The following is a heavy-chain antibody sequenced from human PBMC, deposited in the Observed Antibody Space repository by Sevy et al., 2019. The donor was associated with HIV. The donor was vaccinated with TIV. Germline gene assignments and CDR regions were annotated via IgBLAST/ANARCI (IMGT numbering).Heavy chain of an antibody. CDR2: VSWNSRNI. Sequence: GGSLRLSCAASGFPFNDHAMHWVRQVPGKGLEWVSGVSWNSRNIGYADSVKGRFTISRDNARHFLYLEMNSLRPEDTALYYCAKDINRGCDGVNCYSYYYYFDGLDVWGQGTTVTVSS. CDR1: GFPFNDHA. D-gene: IGHD2-21*01. CDR3: AKDINRGCDGVNCYSYYYYFDGLDV. V-gene: IGHV3-9*01. J-gene: IGHJ6*02.